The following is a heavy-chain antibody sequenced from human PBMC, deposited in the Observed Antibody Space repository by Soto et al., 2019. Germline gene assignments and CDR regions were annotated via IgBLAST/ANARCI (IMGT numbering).Heavy chain of an antibody. D-gene: IGHD3-3*01. Sequence: QVQLQESGPGLVKPSETLSLTCTVSGGSISSYYWSWIRQPPGKGLEWIGDIYYSGSTNYNPSLRIRVPLSVDTSKHHFSLKLSPVPAADTAVDYCARSARHYYYMDVWGKGTTVTVSS. CDR2: IYYSGST. CDR3: ARSARHYYYMDV. V-gene: IGHV4-59*01. CDR1: GGSISSYY. J-gene: IGHJ6*03.